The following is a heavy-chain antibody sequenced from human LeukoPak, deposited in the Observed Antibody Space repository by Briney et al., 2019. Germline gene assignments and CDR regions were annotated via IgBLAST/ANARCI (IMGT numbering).Heavy chain of an antibody. D-gene: IGHD4-17*01. J-gene: IGHJ6*03. CDR1: GFTFSNYW. CDR3: ARELYGDYLGYYMDV. V-gene: IGHV3-7*01. Sequence: GGSLRLSCAASGFTFSNYWMTWVRQAPGKGLEWVANIKQDGSQKYYVDSVKGRFTISRDNSKNTLYLQMNSLRAEDTAVYYCARELYGDYLGYYMDVWGKGTTVTVSS. CDR2: IKQDGSQK.